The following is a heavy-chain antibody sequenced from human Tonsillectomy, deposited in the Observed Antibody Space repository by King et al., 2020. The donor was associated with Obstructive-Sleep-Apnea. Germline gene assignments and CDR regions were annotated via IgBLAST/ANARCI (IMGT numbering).Heavy chain of an antibody. J-gene: IGHJ4*02. V-gene: IGHV3-23*04. CDR2: TSGSGGST. Sequence: VQLVESGGGLVQPGGSLRLSCAASGFTFSSYAMSWVRQAPGKGLEWVSATSGSGGSTYYADSVKGRFTISRDNSKNTLYLQMNSLRAEGTAVYYCAKARGYCSGGSCYFDYWGQGTLVTVSS. CDR1: GFTFSSYA. D-gene: IGHD2-15*01. CDR3: AKARGYCSGGSCYFDY.